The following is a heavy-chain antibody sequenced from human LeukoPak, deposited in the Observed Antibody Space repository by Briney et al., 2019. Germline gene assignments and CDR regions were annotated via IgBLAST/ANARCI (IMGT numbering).Heavy chain of an antibody. CDR1: GFTFSSYA. J-gene: IGHJ3*02. V-gene: IGHV3-64*01. D-gene: IGHD3-22*01. CDR2: ISSNGGGT. Sequence: AGGSLRLSCAASGFTFSSYAMHWVRQAPGKGLEYVSAISSNGGGTYYANSVKGRFTISRDNSKNTLYLQMGSLRAEDMAVYYCASGSSGPLGDDAFDIWGQGTMVTVSS. CDR3: ASGSSGPLGDDAFDI.